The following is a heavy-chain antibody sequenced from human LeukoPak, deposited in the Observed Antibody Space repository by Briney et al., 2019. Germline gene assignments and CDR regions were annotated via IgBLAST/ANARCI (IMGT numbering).Heavy chain of an antibody. CDR3: ARGDTATVDY. D-gene: IGHD5-18*01. J-gene: IGHJ4*02. Sequence: PSETLSLTCTVSGYSISSGYYWGWIRQPPGKGLEWVGSIYHSGSTYYNPSLKSRVTISVDTSKNQFSLKLSSVTAADTAVYYCARGDTATVDYWGQGTLVTVSS. V-gene: IGHV4-38-2*02. CDR2: IYHSGST. CDR1: GYSISSGYY.